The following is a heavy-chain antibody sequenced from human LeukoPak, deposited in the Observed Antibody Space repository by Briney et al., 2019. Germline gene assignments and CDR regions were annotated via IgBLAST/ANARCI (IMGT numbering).Heavy chain of an antibody. CDR2: ISYDGSNK. CDR1: GFTFSSYA. V-gene: IGHV3-30*04. Sequence: PGGSLRLSCAASGFTFSSYAMHWVRQAPGKGLEWVAVISYDGSNKYYADSVKGRFTISRDNSKNTLYLQMYSLRAEDTAVYYCARGPPFDPWGQGTLVTVSS. CDR3: ARGPPFDP. J-gene: IGHJ5*02.